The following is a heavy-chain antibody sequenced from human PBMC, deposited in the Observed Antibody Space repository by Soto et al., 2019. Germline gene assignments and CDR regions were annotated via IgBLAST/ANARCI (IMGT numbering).Heavy chain of an antibody. CDR1: GGTFSSYA. J-gene: IGHJ3*02. D-gene: IGHD6-6*01. Sequence: VASVKVSCKASGGTFSSYAISWVRQAPGQGLEWMGGIIPIFGTANYAQKFQGRVTITADESTSTAYMELSSLRSEDTAVYYCAGYSGSSGPLGAFDIWGQGTMVTVSS. V-gene: IGHV1-69*13. CDR2: IIPIFGTA. CDR3: AGYSGSSGPLGAFDI.